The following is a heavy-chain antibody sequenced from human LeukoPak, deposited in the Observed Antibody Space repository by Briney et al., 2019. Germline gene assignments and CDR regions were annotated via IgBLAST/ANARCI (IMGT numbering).Heavy chain of an antibody. J-gene: IGHJ5*02. Sequence: PSETLSLTCTVSGYSISSGYYWGWIRQPPGKGLEWIGSIYHSGSTYYNPSLKSRVTISVDTSKNQFSLKLSSVTAADTAVYYCAREPLYGDYDPVGWFDPWGQGTLVTVSS. D-gene: IGHD4-17*01. V-gene: IGHV4-38-2*02. CDR1: GYSISSGYY. CDR2: IYHSGST. CDR3: AREPLYGDYDPVGWFDP.